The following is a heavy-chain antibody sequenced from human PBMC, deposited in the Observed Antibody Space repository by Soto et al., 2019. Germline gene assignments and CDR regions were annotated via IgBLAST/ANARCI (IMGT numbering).Heavy chain of an antibody. V-gene: IGHV4-34*01. D-gene: IGHD2-2*01. J-gene: IGHJ5*02. Sequence: QVQLQQWGAGLLKPSETLSLTCAVYGGSFSGYYWSWIRQPPGKVLEWIGEINHSGSTNYNPSLKSRVTISVDTSKNQFSLKLSSVTAADTAVYYCARGKGYCSSTSCYFWFDPWGQGTLVTVSA. CDR3: ARGKGYCSSTSCYFWFDP. CDR2: INHSGST. CDR1: GGSFSGYY.